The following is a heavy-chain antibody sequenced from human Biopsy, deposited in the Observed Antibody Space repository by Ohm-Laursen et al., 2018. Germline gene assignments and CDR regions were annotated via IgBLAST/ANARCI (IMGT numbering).Heavy chain of an antibody. CDR2: IYPGGST. J-gene: IGHJ3*01. CDR3: ASVVLGPTNDAFDL. CDR1: GGDINNYY. V-gene: IGHV4-4*07. Sequence: PSNTLSLTCNVSGGDINNYYWSWIRQPAGKGLEWIGRIYPGGSTNYNPSLKSRVTMSVDTSKKQLSLRLRSVTAADTAMYYCASVVLGPTNDAFDLWGQGTMVGVSS. D-gene: IGHD3-22*01.